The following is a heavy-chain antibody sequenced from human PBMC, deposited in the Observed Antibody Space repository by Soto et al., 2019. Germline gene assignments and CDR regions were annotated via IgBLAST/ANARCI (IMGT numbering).Heavy chain of an antibody. J-gene: IGHJ3*02. Sequence: GASVKVSCKASGYTFTSYDINWVRLATGQGLEWMGWMNPNSGNTAYAQKFQGRVTMTRNTSISTAYMELSSLRAEDTAVYYCARDPYPGLRGDAFDIWGQGTMVTVSS. CDR1: GYTFTSYD. D-gene: IGHD3-16*01. V-gene: IGHV1-8*01. CDR3: ARDPYPGLRGDAFDI. CDR2: MNPNSGNT.